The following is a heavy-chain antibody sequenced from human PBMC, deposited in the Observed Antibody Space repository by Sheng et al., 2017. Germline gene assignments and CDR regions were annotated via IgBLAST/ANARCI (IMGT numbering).Heavy chain of an antibody. CDR3: AKDGDIVVVVAAGGFYDY. Sequence: EVQLLESGGGLVQPGGSLRLSCAASGFTFSGYAMSWVRQAPGKGLEWVPAISGSGGSTYYADSVKGRFTISRDNSKNTLYLQMNSLRAEDTAVYYCAKDGDIVVVVAAGGFYDYWGQGTLVTVSS. J-gene: IGHJ4*02. CDR2: ISGSGGST. V-gene: IGHV3-23*01. CDR1: GFTFSGYA. D-gene: IGHD2-15*01.